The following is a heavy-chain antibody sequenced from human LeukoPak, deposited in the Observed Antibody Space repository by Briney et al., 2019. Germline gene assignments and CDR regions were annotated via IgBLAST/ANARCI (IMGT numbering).Heavy chain of an antibody. CDR2: IIPIFGTA. Sequence: SVKVSCKASGYTFTSYYMHWVRQAPGQGLEWMRGIIPIFGTANYAQKFQGRVTITTDESTSTAYMELSSLRSDDTAVYYCARVLRGDYFDYWGQGTLVTVSS. D-gene: IGHD2-21*02. CDR1: GYTFTSYY. V-gene: IGHV1-69*05. CDR3: ARVLRGDYFDY. J-gene: IGHJ4*02.